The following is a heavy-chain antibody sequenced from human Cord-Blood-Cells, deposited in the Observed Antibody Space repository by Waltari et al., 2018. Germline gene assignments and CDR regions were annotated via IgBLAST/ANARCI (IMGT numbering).Heavy chain of an antibody. D-gene: IGHD3-10*01. CDR2: ISGSGGRT. V-gene: IGHV3-23*01. Sequence: EVQLLESGGGLVQPGGSLRLSCAASGFTFSSYAMSWVRQAPGKGLGWVSAISGSGGRTYYADSVKGRFTISRDNSKNTLYLQMNSLRAEDTAVYYCAKQLYSGSYGNWFDPWGQGTLVTVSS. J-gene: IGHJ5*02. CDR3: AKQLYSGSYGNWFDP. CDR1: GFTFSSYA.